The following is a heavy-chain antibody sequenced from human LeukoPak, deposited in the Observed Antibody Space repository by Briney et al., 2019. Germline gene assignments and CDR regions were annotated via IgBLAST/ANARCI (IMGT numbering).Heavy chain of an antibody. Sequence: GGSLRLSCAASGFTVSDDYMSWVRQAPGKGLEWVSLISRGLSTYYADSVRGRFTISRDNSKNTLYLQMNSLRAEDTAVYYCARDTPHLGIPLDPWGQGTLVTVSS. J-gene: IGHJ5*02. V-gene: IGHV3-53*01. CDR1: GFTVSDDY. CDR3: ARDTPHLGIPLDP. CDR2: ISRGLST. D-gene: IGHD7-27*01.